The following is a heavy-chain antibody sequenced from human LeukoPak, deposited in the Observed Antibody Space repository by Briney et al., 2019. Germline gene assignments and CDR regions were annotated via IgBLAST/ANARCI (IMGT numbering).Heavy chain of an antibody. J-gene: IGHJ4*02. CDR3: ARLAGGYFDY. Sequence: ASVKVSCKASGGTFSSYAISWVRQAPGQGLEWMGWISAYNGNTNYAQKLQGRVTMTTDTSTSTAYMELRSLRSDDTAVYYCARLAGGYFDYWGQGTLVTVSS. CDR2: ISAYNGNT. V-gene: IGHV1-18*01. D-gene: IGHD3-10*01. CDR1: GGTFSSYA.